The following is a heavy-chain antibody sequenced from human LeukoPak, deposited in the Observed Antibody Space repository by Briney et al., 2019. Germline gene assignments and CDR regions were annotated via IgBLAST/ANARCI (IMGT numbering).Heavy chain of an antibody. J-gene: IGHJ5*02. D-gene: IGHD6-13*01. V-gene: IGHV1-24*01. CDR1: GYTLTELS. Sequence: GASVKVSCKVSGYTLTELSMHWVRQAPGKGLEWMGGFDPEDGETIYAQKFQGRVTMTEDTSTDTAYMELSSLRSENTAVYYCATDLMYSSSWYHLQYLARWGQGTLVTVSS. CDR3: ATDLMYSSSWYHLQYLAR. CDR2: FDPEDGET.